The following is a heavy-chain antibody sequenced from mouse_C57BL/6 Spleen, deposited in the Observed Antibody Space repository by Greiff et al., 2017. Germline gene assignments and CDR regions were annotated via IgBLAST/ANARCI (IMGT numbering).Heavy chain of an antibody. CDR2: ISGGGGNT. V-gene: IGHV5-9*01. CDR1: GFTFSSYT. CDR3: ARDGSTSVVDYFDY. D-gene: IGHD1-1*01. Sequence: EVKLVESGGGLVKPGGSLKLSCAASGFTFSSYTMSWVRQTPEKRLEWVATISGGGGNTYYPDSVKGRFTISRDNAKNTLYLQMSSLRSEDTAFYYCARDGSTSVVDYFDYWGQGTTLTVSS. J-gene: IGHJ2*01.